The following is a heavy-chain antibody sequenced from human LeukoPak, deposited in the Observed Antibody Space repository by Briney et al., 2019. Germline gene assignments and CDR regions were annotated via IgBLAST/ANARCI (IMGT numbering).Heavy chain of an antibody. Sequence: ASVKVSCKASGYTFSSNYMHWVRQAPGQGLEWMGIINPSGGSTNYAQKFQGRVTMTRDTSTSTVYMELSSLRSEDTAVYYCAKDVMVRGVIRSSWDYWGQGTLVTVSS. CDR2: INPSGGST. CDR3: AKDVMVRGVIRSSWDY. V-gene: IGHV1-46*01. J-gene: IGHJ4*02. D-gene: IGHD3-10*01. CDR1: GYTFSSNY.